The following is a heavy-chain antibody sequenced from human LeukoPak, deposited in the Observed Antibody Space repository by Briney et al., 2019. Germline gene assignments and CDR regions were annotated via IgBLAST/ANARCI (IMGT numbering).Heavy chain of an antibody. D-gene: IGHD6-13*01. V-gene: IGHV3-7*01. CDR1: GFTFSTFW. Sequence: GGSLRLSCAASGFTFSTFWMGWVRQVPGKGLEWVANINQGGSAQYYVDSVKGRFTIFRDNAGNALYLQMNSLRAEDTAVYFCARDISASGIFFDSWGQGTLVTVSS. CDR2: INQGGSAQ. J-gene: IGHJ4*02. CDR3: ARDISASGIFFDS.